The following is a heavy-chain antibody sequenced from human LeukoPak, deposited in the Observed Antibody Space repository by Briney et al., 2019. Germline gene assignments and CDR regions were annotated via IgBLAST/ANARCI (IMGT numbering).Heavy chain of an antibody. D-gene: IGHD3-16*01. CDR1: SGSISSGSYY. J-gene: IGHJ4*02. CDR2: IYYSGNT. V-gene: IGHV4-39*07. CDR3: AREETSTVWD. Sequence: SETLSLTCTVSSGSISSGSYYWGWIRQPPGQGLEWIGSIYYSGNTYYNPSLKSRVTISVDASMNEFSLKLTSVTAADTAVYYCAREETSTVWDWGQGTLVTVSS.